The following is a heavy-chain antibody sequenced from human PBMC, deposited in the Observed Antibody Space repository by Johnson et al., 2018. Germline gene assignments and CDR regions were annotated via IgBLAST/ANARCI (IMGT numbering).Heavy chain of an antibody. J-gene: IGHJ6*02. CDR2: ISYDGNEK. CDR1: GFIFSNYG. D-gene: IGHD5-24*01. CDR3: AKEVHQWLLYHYGLDG. Sequence: QVQLVESGGRVVHPGGSLRLSCAASGFIFSNYGMHWVRQAPGKGLEWVAVISYDGNEKFYADSVKGRFTISRDKSTNTLYLQMNSLIPEDTAVYYRAKEVHQWLLYHYGLDGWGQGTTVAVSS. V-gene: IGHV3-30*18.